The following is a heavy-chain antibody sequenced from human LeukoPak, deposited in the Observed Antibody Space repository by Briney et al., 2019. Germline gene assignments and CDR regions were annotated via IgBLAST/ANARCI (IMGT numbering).Heavy chain of an antibody. D-gene: IGHD2-2*01. CDR2: IKSKPDGGTT. Sequence: PGGSLRLSCAASGFTFSIAWMSWVRQAPGKGLEWVGRIKSKPDGGTTDYGAPVKGRFTISRDDSKNTLYLQMNSLNTEDTAVYYCSTIRMPKGGGVRLYYYDYWGQGTLLSVSS. CDR3: STIRMPKGGGVRLYYYDY. CDR1: GFTFSIAW. J-gene: IGHJ4*02. V-gene: IGHV3-15*01.